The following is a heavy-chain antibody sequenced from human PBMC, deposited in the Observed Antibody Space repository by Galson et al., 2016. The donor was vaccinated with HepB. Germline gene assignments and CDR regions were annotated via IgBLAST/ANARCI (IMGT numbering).Heavy chain of an antibody. CDR2: IYQDGSEK. CDR1: RFTLSYFY. CDR3: ARNHGGWSPDYFDY. Sequence: SLRLSCAASRFTLSYFYMSWVRPAPGKGLEWVANIYQDGSEKSYVDSVKGRFTISRDNAKNSLYLQMHSLRAEDTAVYYCARNHGGWSPDYFDYWGQGTLVTVSS. V-gene: IGHV3-7*03. D-gene: IGHD6-19*01. J-gene: IGHJ4*02.